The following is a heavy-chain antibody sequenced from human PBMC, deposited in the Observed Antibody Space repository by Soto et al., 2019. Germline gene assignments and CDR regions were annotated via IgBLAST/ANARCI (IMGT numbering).Heavy chain of an antibody. J-gene: IGHJ5*02. CDR1: GYTFFTYD. V-gene: IGHV1-18*01. CDR2: ISTYSGDT. D-gene: IGHD5-12*01. Sequence: QVHLVQSGVEVKTPGASVKVSCQASGYTFFTYDISWVRQAPGQGLEWMGWISTYSGDTKYAQKFQGRVTMTTDTPTTTAYLALRSLRSDDTAVYYCARHHGPTTSEHWFDPWGQGTLVTVSS. CDR3: ARHHGPTTSEHWFDP.